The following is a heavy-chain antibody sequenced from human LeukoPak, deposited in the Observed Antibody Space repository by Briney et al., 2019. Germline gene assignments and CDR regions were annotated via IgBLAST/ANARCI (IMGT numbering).Heavy chain of an antibody. Sequence: GGSLRPSCTTSGFNFEDYAMSWVRQAPGKGLEWLGFIGREAHGGRAQYATSVKGRFTISRDDARKIAYLQLSGLRNEDTAVYYCSREGDALTGFYPDYWGQGTLVIVSS. CDR2: IGREAHGGRA. CDR1: GFNFEDYA. J-gene: IGHJ4*02. CDR3: SREGDALTGFYPDY. D-gene: IGHD1-14*01. V-gene: IGHV3-49*04.